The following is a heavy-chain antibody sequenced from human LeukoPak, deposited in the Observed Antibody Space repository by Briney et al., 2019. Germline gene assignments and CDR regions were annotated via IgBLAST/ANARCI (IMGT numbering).Heavy chain of an antibody. D-gene: IGHD3-10*01. Sequence: SETLSLTCTVSGGSISSSSYYWGWIRQPPGKELEWIGSIYHSGPTYYNPSLKSRVTMSVDTSKNQFSLRLSSVTAADTAMYYCAKSHRMGSPLVGEVDPWGQGTLVTVSS. CDR3: AKSHRMGSPLVGEVDP. CDR1: GGSISSSSYY. CDR2: IYHSGPT. J-gene: IGHJ5*02. V-gene: IGHV4-39*07.